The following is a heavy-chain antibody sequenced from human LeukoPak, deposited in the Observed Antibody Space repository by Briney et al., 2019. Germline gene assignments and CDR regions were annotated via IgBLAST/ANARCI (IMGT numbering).Heavy chain of an antibody. CDR2: INHSGGT. J-gene: IGHJ4*02. CDR1: GGSFSGYY. V-gene: IGHV4-34*01. CDR3: ARSARATTMIVVLKPFDY. D-gene: IGHD3-22*01. Sequence: SETLSLTCAVYGGSFSGYYWSWIRQPPGKGLEWIGEINHSGGTNYNPSLKSRVTISVDTSKNQFSLKLSSVTAADTAVYYCARSARATTMIVVLKPFDYWGQGTLVTVSS.